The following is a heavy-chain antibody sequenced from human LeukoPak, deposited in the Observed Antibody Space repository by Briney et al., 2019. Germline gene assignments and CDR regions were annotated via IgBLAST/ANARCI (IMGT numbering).Heavy chain of an antibody. CDR3: GKGSLAVPATPLDF. J-gene: IGHJ4*02. CDR2: ISSRSTTI. D-gene: IGHD2-15*01. CDR1: GFDFSNSF. Sequence: AVSLRLSCTASGFDFSNSFMTWVPQAPGKGLEGISYISSRSTTIYYADSVKGRFTISRDNGKNTVYLQMNNLRVDDTAVFYCGKGSLAVPATPLDFWGQGTLVTVSS. V-gene: IGHV3-11*01.